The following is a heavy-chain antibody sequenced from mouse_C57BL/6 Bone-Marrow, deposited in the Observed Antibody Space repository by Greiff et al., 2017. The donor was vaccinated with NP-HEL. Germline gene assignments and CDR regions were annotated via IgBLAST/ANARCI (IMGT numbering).Heavy chain of an antibody. J-gene: IGHJ4*01. D-gene: IGHD1-1*01. CDR3: ARPTVPYYYAMDY. CDR2: IDPSDSYT. V-gene: IGHV1-50*01. Sequence: VQLQQPGAELVKPGASVKLSCKASGYTFTSYWMQWVKQRPGQGLEWIGEIDPSDSYTNYNQKFKGKATLTVDTSSSTAYMQLSSLTSEDSAVYDCARPTVPYYYAMDYWGQGTSVTVSS. CDR1: GYTFTSYW.